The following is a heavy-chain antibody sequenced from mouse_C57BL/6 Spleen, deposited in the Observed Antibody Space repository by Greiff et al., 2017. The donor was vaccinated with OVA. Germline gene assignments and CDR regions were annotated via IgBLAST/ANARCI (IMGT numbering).Heavy chain of an antibody. V-gene: IGHV5-6*01. CDR3: ERHQLDSSGYHCAMDY. Sequence: EVQVVESGGDLVKPGGSLKLSCAASGFTFSSYGMSWVRQTPDKRLEWVATISSGGSYTYYPDSVKGRFTISRDNAKNTLYLQMSSLKSEDKAMYYCERHQLDSSGYHCAMDYWGKGTSVTVSS. CDR1: GFTFSSYG. CDR2: ISSGGSYT. D-gene: IGHD3-2*02. J-gene: IGHJ4*01.